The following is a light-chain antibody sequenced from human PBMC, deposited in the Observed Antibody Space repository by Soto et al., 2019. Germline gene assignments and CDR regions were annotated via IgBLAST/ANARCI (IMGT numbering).Light chain of an antibody. CDR1: SSNIGSNI. CDR2: NIN. J-gene: IGLJ1*01. Sequence: QSVLTQPPSVSGTPGQRVTISCSGSSSNIGSNIVNWYQQFPGTAPRLLIYNINQRPSGVPDRFSGSKSGTSASLAISGLQSEDEADYYCTAWDDSLNGPVFGTGTKVNRP. CDR3: TAWDDSLNGPV. V-gene: IGLV1-44*01.